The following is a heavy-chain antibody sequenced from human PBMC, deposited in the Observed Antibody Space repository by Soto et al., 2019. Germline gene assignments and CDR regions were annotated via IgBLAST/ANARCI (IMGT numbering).Heavy chain of an antibody. Sequence: QVQLVESGGGVVQPGRSLRLSCAASGFTFSSYGMHWVRQAPGKGLEWVAVISYDGSNKYYADSVKGRFTISRDNSKNTLYLQMNSLRAEDTAVYYCAAATVAVGSCFDYWGQGTLVTVSS. J-gene: IGHJ4*02. V-gene: IGHV3-30*03. D-gene: IGHD6-19*01. CDR2: ISYDGSNK. CDR3: AAATVAVGSCFDY. CDR1: GFTFSSYG.